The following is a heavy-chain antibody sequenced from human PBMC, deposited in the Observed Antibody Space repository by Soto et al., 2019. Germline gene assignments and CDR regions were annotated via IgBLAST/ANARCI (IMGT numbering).Heavy chain of an antibody. D-gene: IGHD2-15*01. Sequence: WRSLRLSCSESVFTCSSNGMHWGRQAPGKGLEWVALIWIDGSDKYYTESVKGRFTISRTNSKSTLYLQMNSLRAEDTAVYYCARLYCSASSCYSVGAFDIRGQGTMVTVSS. CDR1: VFTCSSNG. CDR2: IWIDGSDK. J-gene: IGHJ3*02. CDR3: ARLYCSASSCYSVGAFDI. V-gene: IGHV3-33*01.